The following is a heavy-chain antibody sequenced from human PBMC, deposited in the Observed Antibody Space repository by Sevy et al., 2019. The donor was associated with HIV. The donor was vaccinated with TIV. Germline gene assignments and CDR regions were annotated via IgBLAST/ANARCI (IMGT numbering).Heavy chain of an antibody. V-gene: IGHV3-23*01. CDR1: GFTFSKYS. D-gene: IGHD2-8*01. CDR3: AREGCTKPHDY. J-gene: IGHJ4*02. Sequence: GGSLRLSCAASGFTFSKYSMSWVRQPPGKGLEWVSTLSFGCGQINYADSVKGRFTISRDNSKSSVYLQMNNLRPEDTAVYYCAREGCTKPHDYWCQGILVTVSS. CDR2: LSFGCGQI.